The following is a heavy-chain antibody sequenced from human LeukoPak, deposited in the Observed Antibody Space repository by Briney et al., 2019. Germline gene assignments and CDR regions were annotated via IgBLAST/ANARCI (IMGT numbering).Heavy chain of an antibody. CDR3: AKRGVVIRVFLVGFHKEAYYFDS. D-gene: IGHD2-21*01. J-gene: IGHJ4*02. CDR1: GITLSNYG. V-gene: IGHV3-23*01. Sequence: GGSLRLSCAVSGITLSNYGMSWVRRAPGKGREWVAGLSGRGGGTNYADAGQGRFTISRYNPKNTLSLQMNSRRAEDKAVSFCAKRGVVIRVFLVGFHKEAYYFDSWGQGALVTVSS. CDR2: LSGRGGGT.